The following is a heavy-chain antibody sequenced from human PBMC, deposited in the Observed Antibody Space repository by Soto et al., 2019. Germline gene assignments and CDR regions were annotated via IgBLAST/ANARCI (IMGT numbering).Heavy chain of an antibody. CDR1: GFTFSSYA. CDR2: ISYDGSNK. CDR3: ASDTGGSFQGIMDV. V-gene: IGHV3-30-3*01. J-gene: IGHJ6*02. D-gene: IGHD1-26*01. Sequence: GGYPRISCAASGFTFSSYAMYWVRQAPGKGLEWVAVISYDGSNKYYADSVKGRFTISRDNSKNTLYLQMNSLRAEDTAVYYCASDTGGSFQGIMDVRGQATTRTVSS.